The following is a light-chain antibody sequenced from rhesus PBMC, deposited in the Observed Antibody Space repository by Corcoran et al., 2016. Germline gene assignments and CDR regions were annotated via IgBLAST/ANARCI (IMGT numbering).Light chain of an antibody. CDR3: QQYSTLPWT. Sequence: DIQMTQSPSSLSASVGDRVTITCRASQGIRNYLNWYQQKPGKAPKLLIYYGKRLESGVPSRFSGIGSGTDFTLTISSLQPEDCATYYCQQYSTLPWTFGQGTKVEI. J-gene: IGKJ1*01. CDR2: YGK. CDR1: QGIRNY. V-gene: IGKV1-32*01.